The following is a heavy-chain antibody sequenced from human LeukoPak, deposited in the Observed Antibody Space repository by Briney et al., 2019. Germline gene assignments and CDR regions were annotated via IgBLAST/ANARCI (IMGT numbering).Heavy chain of an antibody. Sequence: GGSLRLSCAASGFSFSSYSMNWVHQAPGKGLEWVSYISISSSSIYYADSVKGRFTISRDNAKNSLYLQMNSLRAEDTALYYCARGPPLFDPWGQGTLVTVSS. J-gene: IGHJ5*02. V-gene: IGHV3-48*01. CDR2: ISISSSSI. CDR3: ARGPPLFDP. CDR1: GFSFSSYS.